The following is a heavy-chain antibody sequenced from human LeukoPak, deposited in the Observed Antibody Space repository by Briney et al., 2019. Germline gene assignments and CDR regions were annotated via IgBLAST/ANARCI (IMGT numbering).Heavy chain of an antibody. CDR1: GFTFRSYW. CDR3: ARRKYYSDSSGYYYVHYYYGLDV. D-gene: IGHD3-22*01. CDR2: IKEDGSEK. Sequence: GGSLRLSCAASGFTFRSYWMSWVRLAPGKGLEWVASIKEDGSEKFYVGSVKGRFTISRDNAKNSLFLQMNSLRAEDTAVYYCARRKYYSDSSGYYYVHYYYGLDVWGQGTTVIVSS. V-gene: IGHV3-7*01. J-gene: IGHJ6*02.